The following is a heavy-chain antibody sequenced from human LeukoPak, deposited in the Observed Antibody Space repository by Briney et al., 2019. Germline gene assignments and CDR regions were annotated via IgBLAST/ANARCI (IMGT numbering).Heavy chain of an antibody. Sequence: SETLSLTCTVSGGSISSYYWSWIRQPPGKGLEWIGYIYYSGSTNYNPSLKSRVTISVDTSKNQFSLKLSSVTAADTAVYYCARDHGGNSSLADYWGQGTLVTVSS. CDR3: ARDHGGNSSLADY. CDR1: GGSISSYY. V-gene: IGHV4-59*01. J-gene: IGHJ4*02. CDR2: IYYSGST. D-gene: IGHD4-23*01.